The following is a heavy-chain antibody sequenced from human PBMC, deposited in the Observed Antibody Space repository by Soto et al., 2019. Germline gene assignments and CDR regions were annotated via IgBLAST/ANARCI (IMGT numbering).Heavy chain of an antibody. Sequence: ASVKVSCKTSGYTFTGYYMNWVRQAPGQGLEWMGWINPDSGGTKYAQKFQGLVTITRDTSISTAYMEVNSLTSDDTAVYYCARDNNGADYWGQGTLVTVSS. CDR3: ARDNNGADY. V-gene: IGHV1-2*04. CDR1: GYTFTGYY. D-gene: IGHD2-8*01. CDR2: INPDSGGT. J-gene: IGHJ4*02.